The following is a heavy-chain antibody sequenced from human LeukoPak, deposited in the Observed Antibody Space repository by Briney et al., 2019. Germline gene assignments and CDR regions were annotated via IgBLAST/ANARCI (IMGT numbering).Heavy chain of an antibody. CDR2: ITSKPNSYAT. CDR3: AGGSGWYSPDY. Sequence: GGSLRLSCAASGFTFSGSATHWVRQASGKGLEWVGRITSKPNSYATVYAASVKGRFTISRDDSKNTAYLQMNSLQSEDTAVYYCAGGSGWYSPDYWGQGALVTVSS. V-gene: IGHV3-73*01. CDR1: GFTFSGSA. D-gene: IGHD6-19*01. J-gene: IGHJ4*02.